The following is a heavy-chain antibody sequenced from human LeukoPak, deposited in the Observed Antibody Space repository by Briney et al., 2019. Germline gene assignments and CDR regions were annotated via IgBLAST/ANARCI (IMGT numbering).Heavy chain of an antibody. Sequence: GRSLRLSCAASGFTFSSYGIHWVRQAPGKGLEWVAVISYDGSNKYYADSVKGRFTISRDNSKNTLYLQMNSLRAEDTAVYYCAKDSGMDVWGQGTTVTVSS. CDR1: GFTFSSYG. J-gene: IGHJ6*02. CDR3: AKDSGMDV. CDR2: ISYDGSNK. V-gene: IGHV3-30*18.